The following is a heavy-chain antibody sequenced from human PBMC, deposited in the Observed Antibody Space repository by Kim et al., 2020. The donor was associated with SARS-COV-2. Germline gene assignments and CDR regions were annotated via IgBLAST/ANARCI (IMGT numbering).Heavy chain of an antibody. V-gene: IGHV1-3*01. D-gene: IGHD3-10*01. J-gene: IGHJ5*02. Sequence: QKFQGRVTITRDTSASTAYMELSSLRSEDTAVYYCARDFALGWFGELLLDPWGQGTLVTVSS. CDR3: ARDFALGWFGELLLDP.